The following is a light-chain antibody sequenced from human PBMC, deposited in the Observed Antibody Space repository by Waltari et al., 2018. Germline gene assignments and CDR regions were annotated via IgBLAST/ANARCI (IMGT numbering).Light chain of an antibody. Sequence: SYELTQPPSVSVSPGQTARITCPGAALPKTHAYWYQQKSGQAPVLVIYEDNKRPSGIPERISGSSSGTMATLTVSGAQVEDEADYYCYSTDSSGNHRVFGGGTRLTVL. CDR1: ALPKTH. CDR3: YSTDSSGNHRV. V-gene: IGLV3-10*01. CDR2: EDN. J-gene: IGLJ2*01.